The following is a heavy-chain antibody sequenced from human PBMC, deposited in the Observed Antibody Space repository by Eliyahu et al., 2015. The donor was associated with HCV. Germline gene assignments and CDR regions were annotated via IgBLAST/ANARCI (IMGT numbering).Heavy chain of an antibody. CDR3: ARGGGNYPFDY. Sequence: EVQLVETGGDLSQPGGSLRLSCPASGFTVSTAYMRWVRQAPGNGVEWVSVIXSGGNTYYADSVKGRFTISRDNSKNTLSLQMNSLRAEDTAVYFCARGGGNYPFDYWGQGTLVTVSS. V-gene: IGHV3-53*02. D-gene: IGHD1-26*01. J-gene: IGHJ4*02. CDR2: IXSGGNT. CDR1: GFTVSTAY.